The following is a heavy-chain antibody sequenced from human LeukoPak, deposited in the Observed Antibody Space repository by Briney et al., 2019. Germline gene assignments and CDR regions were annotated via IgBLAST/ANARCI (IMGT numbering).Heavy chain of an antibody. CDR2: IYHSGST. D-gene: IGHD6-13*01. V-gene: IGHV4-38-2*01. CDR3: ARGEQQLDFDWFDP. J-gene: IGHJ5*02. Sequence: SETLSLTCAVSGYSISSGYYWGWIRQPPGKGLEWIGSIYHSGSTYYNPSLKSRVTISVDTSKKHFSLKLRSVTAADTAVYYCARGEQQLDFDWFDPWGQGTLVTVSS. CDR1: GYSISSGYY.